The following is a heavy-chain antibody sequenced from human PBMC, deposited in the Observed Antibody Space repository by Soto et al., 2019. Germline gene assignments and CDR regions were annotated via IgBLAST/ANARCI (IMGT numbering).Heavy chain of an antibody. V-gene: IGHV1-69*15. Sequence: QVQLVQSGDEVKKPGSSVKVSCKVSGGTFFSHAMSWVRQAPGQGLEWVGKFIPMFGTATYAQKFQGRVAITADESTSTVYMELCSMRYEDTAVYYCAREKGSSGYCSHYWGQGTQVTVSS. CDR3: AREKGSSGYCSHY. J-gene: IGHJ4*02. CDR2: FIPMFGTA. CDR1: GGTFFSHA. D-gene: IGHD3-22*01.